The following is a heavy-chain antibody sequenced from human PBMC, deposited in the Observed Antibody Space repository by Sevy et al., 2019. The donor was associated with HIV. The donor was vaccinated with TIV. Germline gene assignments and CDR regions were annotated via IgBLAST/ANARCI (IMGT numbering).Heavy chain of an antibody. J-gene: IGHJ4*02. V-gene: IGHV1-2*02. Sequence: ASVKVSCKASGYTFTGYYMHWVRQAPGQGLEWMGWINPNSGGKNYAQTFQGRVTMTRDTSVSTAYMELSRLRSDDTAVYYCARDLPTIVGALDYWGQGTLVTVSS. D-gene: IGHD1-26*01. CDR2: INPNSGGK. CDR1: GYTFTGYY. CDR3: ARDLPTIVGALDY.